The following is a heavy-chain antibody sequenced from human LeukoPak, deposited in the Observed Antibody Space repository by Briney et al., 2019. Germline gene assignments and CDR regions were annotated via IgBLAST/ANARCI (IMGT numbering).Heavy chain of an antibody. D-gene: IGHD2-21*01. CDR2: INHSGST. V-gene: IGHV4-34*01. Sequence: SETLSLTCAVYGVSSSGYYWSWIRQPPGKGLEWIGEINHSGSTNYNPSLKSRVTISVVTSKNQFSLKLSSVTAADTAVYYCASSNWAWVVVAWGQGTLVTVSA. CDR3: ASSNWAWVVVA. CDR1: GVSSSGYY. J-gene: IGHJ4*02.